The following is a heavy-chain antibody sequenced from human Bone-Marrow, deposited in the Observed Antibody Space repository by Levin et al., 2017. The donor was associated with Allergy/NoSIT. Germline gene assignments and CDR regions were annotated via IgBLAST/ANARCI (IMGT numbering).Heavy chain of an antibody. CDR3: AHKNSRYYFGY. J-gene: IGHJ4*02. CDR1: GFSLSTSGVG. D-gene: IGHD3-9*01. V-gene: IGHV2-5*02. Sequence: SGPTLVKPTQTLALTCNFSGFSLSTSGVGVGWIRQPPGRALEWLAVIYWDDDKRYSPFLKSRRTITKDTSKNQVVLTVTNMDPVDTATYYCAHKNSRYYFGYWGQGTLVTVSS. CDR2: IYWDDDK.